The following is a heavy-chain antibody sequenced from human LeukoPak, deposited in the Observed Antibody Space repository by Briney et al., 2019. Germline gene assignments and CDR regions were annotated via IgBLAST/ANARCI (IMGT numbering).Heavy chain of an antibody. V-gene: IGHV3-21*01. CDR3: ARGHSTYYYDSSAPRWSWFDP. CDR2: ISSSSSYI. J-gene: IGHJ5*02. Sequence: GGSLRLSCAASGFTFSSYSMNWVRQAPGKGLEWVSSISSSSSYIYYADSVKGRFAISRDNAKNSLYLQMNSLRAEDTAVYYCARGHSTYYYDSSAPRWSWFDPWGQGTLVTVSS. D-gene: IGHD3-22*01. CDR1: GFTFSSYS.